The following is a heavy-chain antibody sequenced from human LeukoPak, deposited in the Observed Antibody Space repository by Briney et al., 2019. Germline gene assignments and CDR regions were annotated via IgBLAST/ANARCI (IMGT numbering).Heavy chain of an antibody. D-gene: IGHD3-16*01. CDR2: ISYDGSNK. CDR3: ARDRGRGGYWYFYL. J-gene: IGHJ2*01. V-gene: IGHV3-30*03. CDR1: GFTFSSNG. Sequence: QPARTLRFSSAASGFTFSSNGMHRLRQAPGKGLKGVGVISYDGSNKYYAESVKGGFTISRDNSKTTLYLQMNSLRAEDTAVYYCARDRGRGGYWYFYLRGRGTLVTVAS.